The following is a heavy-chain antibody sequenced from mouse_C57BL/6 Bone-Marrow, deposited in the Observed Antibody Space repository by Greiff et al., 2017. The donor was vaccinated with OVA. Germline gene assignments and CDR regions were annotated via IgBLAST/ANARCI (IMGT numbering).Heavy chain of an antibody. D-gene: IGHD1-1*01. CDR2: INPNNGGT. CDR3: ARSSTTVAEDWYFDG. CDR1: GYTFTDYN. V-gene: IGHV1-22*01. J-gene: IGHJ1*03. Sequence: EVQLQQSGPELVKPGASVKMSCKASGYTFTDYNMHWVKQSHGKSLEWIGYINPNNGGTSYNQKFKGKATLTVNKSSSTAYMELRSLTSEDSAVYYWARSSTTVAEDWYFDGWGTGTTVTVSS.